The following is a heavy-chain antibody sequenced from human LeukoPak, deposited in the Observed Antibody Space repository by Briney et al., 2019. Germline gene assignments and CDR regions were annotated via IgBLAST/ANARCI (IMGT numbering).Heavy chain of an antibody. D-gene: IGHD3-10*01. J-gene: IGHJ4*02. CDR3: ARNLAGDY. CDR1: GGSISNYY. CDR2: IYYTGST. V-gene: IGHV4-59*01. Sequence: SETLSLTCTVSGGSISNYYWTWIWQPPGKGLEWIGYIYYTGSTNYNPSLKSRVTISVDTSKNQLSLKLTSVTAADTAVYYCARNLAGDYWGQGTLVTVSS.